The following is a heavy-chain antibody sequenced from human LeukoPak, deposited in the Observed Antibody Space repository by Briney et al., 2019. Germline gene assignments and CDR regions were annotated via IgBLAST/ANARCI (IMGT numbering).Heavy chain of an antibody. CDR3: ARSGYYEPRAFDI. D-gene: IGHD3-22*01. CDR2: INPNSGGT. V-gene: IGHV1-2*02. J-gene: IGHJ3*02. CDR1: GYTLTGYY. Sequence: GASVKVSCKASGYTLTGYYMHWVRQAPGQGLEWMGWINPNSGGTNYAQKFQGRVTMTRDTSISTAYMELSRLRSDDTAVYYCARSGYYEPRAFDIWGQGTTVTVSS.